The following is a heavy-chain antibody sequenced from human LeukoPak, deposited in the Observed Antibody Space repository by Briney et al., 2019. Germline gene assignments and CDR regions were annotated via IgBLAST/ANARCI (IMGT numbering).Heavy chain of an antibody. CDR3: STGAF. V-gene: IGHV3-15*01. CDR2: IKSKTDGGTT. Sequence: GEPLRLSCAASEFTFSDDWMSWDRQAPGKGLEWVGRIKSKTDGGTTDYAAPVKGRFTISRDDSKNLLYLQMKSLKTDDTGVYYCSTGAFWGQGTLVTVSS. J-gene: IGHJ4*02. CDR1: EFTFSDDW.